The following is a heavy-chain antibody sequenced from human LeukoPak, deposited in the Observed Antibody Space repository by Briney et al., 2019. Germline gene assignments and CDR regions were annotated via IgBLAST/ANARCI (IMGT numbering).Heavy chain of an antibody. CDR2: IYYSGST. D-gene: IGHD3-22*01. V-gene: IGHV4-59*01. CDR3: ARGENYYDSSGYYYPFDY. CDR1: GGSISSYY. J-gene: IGHJ4*02. Sequence: PSETLSLTCTVSGGSISSYYWSWIRQPPGKGLEWVGYIYYSGSTNYNPSLKSRVTISVDTSKNQFSLKLSSGTAADTAVYYCARGENYYDSSGYYYPFDYWGQGTLVTVSS.